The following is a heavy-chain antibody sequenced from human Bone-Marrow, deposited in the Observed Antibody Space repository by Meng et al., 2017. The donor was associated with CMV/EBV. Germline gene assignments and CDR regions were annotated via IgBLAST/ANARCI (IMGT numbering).Heavy chain of an antibody. J-gene: IGHJ3*02. CDR2: ISDDGTNT. Sequence: GESLKISCEASGFGFSDYWMHWVRQDPGKGLMWVSRISDDGTNTDYAESVKGRFTISRDNAKSTLYLQMNSLRVEDTAIYYCARDAPVITPHHDAFDIWGQGKLVTVSS. CDR1: GFGFSDYW. D-gene: IGHD4-23*01. CDR3: ARDAPVITPHHDAFDI. V-gene: IGHV3-74*01.